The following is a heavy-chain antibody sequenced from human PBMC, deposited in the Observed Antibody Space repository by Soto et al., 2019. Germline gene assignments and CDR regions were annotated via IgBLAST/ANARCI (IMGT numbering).Heavy chain of an antibody. Sequence: PSQTLSLTCAISGDSVPSNSAAWNWIRQSPSRGLEWLGRTYYRSKWYNDYAVSVKSQITINPDTSKNQFSLQLNSVTPEDTAVYYCARGPRYCSGGSCYSLYWFDPWGQGTLVTVSS. CDR1: GDSVPSNSAA. D-gene: IGHD2-15*01. V-gene: IGHV6-1*01. CDR3: ARGPRYCSGGSCYSLYWFDP. CDR2: TYYRSKWYN. J-gene: IGHJ5*02.